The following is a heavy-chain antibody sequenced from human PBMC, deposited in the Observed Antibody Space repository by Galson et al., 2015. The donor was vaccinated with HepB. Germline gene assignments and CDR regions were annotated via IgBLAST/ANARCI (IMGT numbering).Heavy chain of an antibody. D-gene: IGHD5-24*01. CDR1: GYTFIEYY. J-gene: IGHJ3*02. CDR3: AREGVEKALDI. CDR2: INPNSGDT. V-gene: IGHV1-2*02. Sequence: SVKVSCKASGYTFIEYYIHWVRQATGQGLEWVGWINPNSGDTKFAQNFQGRVTMTRDTSISTVNAELRRLSSDDTAVYYCAREGVEKALDIWGQGTIVTVSP.